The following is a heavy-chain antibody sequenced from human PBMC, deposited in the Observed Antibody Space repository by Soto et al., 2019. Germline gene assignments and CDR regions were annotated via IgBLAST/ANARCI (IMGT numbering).Heavy chain of an antibody. CDR3: TTDPVVVVPAAYYYGMDV. CDR1: GFTFSNAW. D-gene: IGHD2-2*01. V-gene: IGHV3-15*01. CDR2: IKSKTDGGTT. J-gene: IGHJ6*02. Sequence: PGGSLRLSCAASGFTFSNAWMSWVRQAPGKGLEWVGRIKSKTDGGTTDYAAPVKGRFTISRDDSKNTLYLQMNSLKTEDTAVYYCTTDPVVVVPAAYYYGMDVWGQGTTVTVSS.